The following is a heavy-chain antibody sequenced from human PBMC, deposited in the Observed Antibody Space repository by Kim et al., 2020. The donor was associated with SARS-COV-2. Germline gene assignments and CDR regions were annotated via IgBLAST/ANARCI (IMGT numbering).Heavy chain of an antibody. CDR1: GFTFSSYG. D-gene: IGHD3-22*01. V-gene: IGHV3-30*18. Sequence: GGSLRLSCAASGFTFSSYGMHWVRQAPGKGLEWVAVISYDGSNKYYADSVKGRFTISRDNSKNTLYLQMNSLRAEDTAVYYCAKGDSSGYYYYYYGMDVWGQGTTVTVSS. CDR3: AKGDSSGYYYYYYGMDV. CDR2: ISYDGSNK. J-gene: IGHJ6*02.